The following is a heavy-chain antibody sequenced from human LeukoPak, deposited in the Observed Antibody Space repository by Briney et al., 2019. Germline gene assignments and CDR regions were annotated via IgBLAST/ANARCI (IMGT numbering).Heavy chain of an antibody. CDR3: AKGGGSGSLYYYYYYMDV. D-gene: IGHD3-10*01. CDR2: IKQDGSEK. V-gene: IGHV3-7*03. Sequence: GGSLRLSCAASGFIFSSRSMNWVRQAPGKGLEWVANIKQDGSEKYYVDSVKGRFTISRDNSKNSLYLQMNSLRAEDTALYYCAKGGGSGSLYYYYYYMDVWGKGTTVTVSS. J-gene: IGHJ6*03. CDR1: GFIFSSRS.